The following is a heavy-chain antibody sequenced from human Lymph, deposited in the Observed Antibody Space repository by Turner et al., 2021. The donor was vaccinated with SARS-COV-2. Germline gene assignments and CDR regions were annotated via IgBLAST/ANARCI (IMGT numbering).Heavy chain of an antibody. V-gene: IGHV1-24*01. Sequence: QVQLVQSGAEVKKPGPSVKVSCKVSGSTLTELSMHWVRQAPGKGLEWMGGFDPEDGEIIYAQKFQGRVTMTEDTSTDTDYMELSSLRSEDTAVYYCATVLCTGSSCYYYGMDVWGQGTTVTVSS. CDR2: FDPEDGEI. J-gene: IGHJ6*02. D-gene: IGHD2-15*01. CDR3: ATVLCTGSSCYYYGMDV. CDR1: GSTLTELS.